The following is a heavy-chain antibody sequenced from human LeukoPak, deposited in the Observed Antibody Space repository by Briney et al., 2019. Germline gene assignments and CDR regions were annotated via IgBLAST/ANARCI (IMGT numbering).Heavy chain of an antibody. CDR1: GFTFRSYA. Sequence: GGSLRLSCAASGFTFRSYAMSWVRQTPGKGLEWVSAISGSSSSTYYADSVKGRFSISRDNSKNTLYLQMNSLRAEDTAVYYCARGYRWELQDYWGQGTLVTVSS. CDR2: ISGSSSST. CDR3: ARGYRWELQDY. J-gene: IGHJ4*02. D-gene: IGHD1-26*01. V-gene: IGHV3-23*01.